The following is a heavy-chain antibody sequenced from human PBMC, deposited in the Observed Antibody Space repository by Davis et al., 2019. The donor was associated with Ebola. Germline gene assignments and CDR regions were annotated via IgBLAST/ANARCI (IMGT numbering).Heavy chain of an antibody. CDR3: ARDGVAAAGEPQFDY. J-gene: IGHJ4*02. CDR1: GYTFTGCY. D-gene: IGHD6-13*01. V-gene: IGHV7-4-1*02. CDR2: INTNTGNP. Sequence: AASVKVSCKASGYTFTGCYVHWVRQAPGQGLEWMGWINTNTGNPTYAQGFTGRFVFSLDTSVSTAYLQISSLKAEDTAVYYCARDGVAAAGEPQFDYWGQGTLVTVSS.